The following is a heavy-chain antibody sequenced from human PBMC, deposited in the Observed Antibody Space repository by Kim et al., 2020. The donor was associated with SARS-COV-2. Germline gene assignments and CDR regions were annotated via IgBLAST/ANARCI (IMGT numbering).Heavy chain of an antibody. CDR1: GFTFSSHD. CDR2: ISSYGSLI. Sequence: GGSLRLSCAASGFTFSSHDMNWVRQAPGKGLEWISYISSYGSLIHYAESVKGRFTVSRDNAKNSLYLQMSSLRAEDTAIYYCARDCSAVLVSGTCYYYGMDVWGQGTTVTVSS. J-gene: IGHJ6*02. D-gene: IGHD6-19*01. CDR3: ARDCSAVLVSGTCYYYGMDV. V-gene: IGHV3-48*03.